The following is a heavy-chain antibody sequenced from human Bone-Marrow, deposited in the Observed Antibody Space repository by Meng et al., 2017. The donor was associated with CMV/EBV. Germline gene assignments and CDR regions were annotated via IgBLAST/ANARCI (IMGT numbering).Heavy chain of an antibody. CDR2: IYVGDSDT. V-gene: IGHV5-51*01. CDR1: ENSFTKEW. CDR3: ARAHTVSSWLRPFFDL. D-gene: IGHD6-13*01. J-gene: IGHJ4*02. Sequence: SENSFTKEWIGWVRQMPGKGLEWMGIIYVGDSDTRYSPSFQGQVTISADRSISTAYLQWSSLKASDTAIYYCARAHTVSSWLRPFFDLWGQGSLVTVSS.